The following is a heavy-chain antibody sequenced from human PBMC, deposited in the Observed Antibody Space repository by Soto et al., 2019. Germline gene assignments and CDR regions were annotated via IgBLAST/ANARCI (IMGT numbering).Heavy chain of an antibody. Sequence: QVQLVESGGGVVHPGRSLSLSCAGSGFIFSNNGMHWVRQAPGKGLEWVAFISYDGGETFYADSVKGRFTISRDNSKSTLFLHMTSLKKEDTAVYYCAITSVADASFDYWGQGTLVTVSS. CDR2: ISYDGGET. CDR3: AITSVADASFDY. D-gene: IGHD5-12*01. V-gene: IGHV3-30*03. CDR1: GFIFSNNG. J-gene: IGHJ4*02.